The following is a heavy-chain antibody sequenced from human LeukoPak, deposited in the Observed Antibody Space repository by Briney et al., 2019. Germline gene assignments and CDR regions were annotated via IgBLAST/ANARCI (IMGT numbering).Heavy chain of an antibody. J-gene: IGHJ4*02. CDR3: AKPTNYYDSSGYYYFDY. Sequence: GGSLRLSCAASGFTISNYAMSWVRQAPGKGLEWVSAISGSGGSTYYADSVKGRFTISRDNSKNTLYLQMNSLRAEDTAVYYCAKPTNYYDSSGYYYFDYWGQGTLVTVSS. CDR2: ISGSGGST. CDR1: GFTISNYA. V-gene: IGHV3-23*01. D-gene: IGHD3-22*01.